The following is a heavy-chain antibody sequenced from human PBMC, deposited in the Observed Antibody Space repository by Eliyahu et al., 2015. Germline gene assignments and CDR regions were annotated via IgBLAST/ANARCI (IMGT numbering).Heavy chain of an antibody. CDR1: GXSIXXXXYY. CDR2: IYYSGST. D-gene: IGHD6-13*01. J-gene: IGHJ4*02. V-gene: IGHV4-39*01. Sequence: QLQLQESGPGLVKPSETLSLTCTXSGXSIXXXXYYWGWIRXPPGKGLEWIGSIYYSGSTXYNPSLKSRVTISVDTSKNQFSLKLSSVTAADTAVYYCASQDDTSIAAAYFDYWGQGTLVTVSS. CDR3: ASQDDTSIAAAYFDY.